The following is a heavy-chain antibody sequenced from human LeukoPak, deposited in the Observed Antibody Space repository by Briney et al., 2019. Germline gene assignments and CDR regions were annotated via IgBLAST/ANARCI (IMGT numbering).Heavy chain of an antibody. CDR1: GGSFSGYY. J-gene: IGHJ6*02. D-gene: IGHD3-9*01. Sequence: SETLSLTCAVYGGSFSGYYWSWIRQPPGKGLEWIEEINHSGSTNYNPSLKSRVTISVDTSKNQFSLKLSSVTAADTAVYYCARGCYDILTGYYKIYYGMDVWGQGTMVTVSS. V-gene: IGHV4-34*01. CDR2: INHSGST. CDR3: ARGCYDILTGYYKIYYGMDV.